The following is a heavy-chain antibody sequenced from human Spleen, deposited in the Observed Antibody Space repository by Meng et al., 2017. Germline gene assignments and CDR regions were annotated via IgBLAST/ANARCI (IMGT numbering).Heavy chain of an antibody. V-gene: IGHV3-30-3*01. Sequence: GGSLRLSCAASGFTFSSFAINWVRQAPGKGLEWVAVISHDGSTEYYADTVKGRFTISRDNSKNTLYLQMNSLRAEDTAVYYCASAGSFDYWGQGTLVTVSS. D-gene: IGHD3-10*01. CDR1: GFTFSSFA. J-gene: IGHJ4*02. CDR3: ASAGSFDY. CDR2: ISHDGSTE.